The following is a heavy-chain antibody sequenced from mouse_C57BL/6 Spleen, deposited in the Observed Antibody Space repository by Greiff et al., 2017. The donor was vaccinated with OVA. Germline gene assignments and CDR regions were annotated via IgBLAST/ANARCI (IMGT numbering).Heavy chain of an antibody. CDR2: ISSGGDYI. CDR1: GFTFSSYA. CDR3: TRDGRSLQADARDY. D-gene: IGHD1-1*01. J-gene: IGHJ4*01. V-gene: IGHV5-9-1*02. Sequence: EVKVVESGEGLVKPGGSLKLSCAASGFTFSSYAMSWVRQTPEKRLEWVAYISSGGDYIYYADTVKGRFTIARDNARNTLYLQLSSLKSEDTAMYYCTRDGRSLQADARDYWGQGTSVTVSS.